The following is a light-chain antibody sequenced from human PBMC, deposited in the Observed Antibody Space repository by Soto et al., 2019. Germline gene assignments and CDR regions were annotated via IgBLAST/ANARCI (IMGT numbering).Light chain of an antibody. Sequence: QSALTQPASVSGSPGQSITISCTGTSSDVGGYNYVSWSQQHPAKPPKLMIYDVSKRPSGVSNRFSGSKSGNTASLTISGLQAEDEADYYCSSYTSSSTLVVFGGGTKLTVL. CDR3: SSYTSSSTLVV. CDR1: SSDVGGYNY. V-gene: IGLV2-14*01. J-gene: IGLJ2*01. CDR2: DVS.